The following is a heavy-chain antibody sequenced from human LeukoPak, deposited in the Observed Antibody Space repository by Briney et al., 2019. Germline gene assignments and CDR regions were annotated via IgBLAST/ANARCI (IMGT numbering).Heavy chain of an antibody. CDR2: MQSTGNS. CDR1: GDPISTYH. CDR3: ARVYQPAKYYFDY. Sequence: SETLSLTCSVFGDPISTYHWNWIRKPPGKGLEWIAYMQSTGNSQYNPSLKSRVAMSVDTSKNQVVLNLTSVTAADTAVYYCARVYQPAKYYFDYWGQGNLVSVSS. V-gene: IGHV4-59*01. J-gene: IGHJ4*02. D-gene: IGHD2-2*01.